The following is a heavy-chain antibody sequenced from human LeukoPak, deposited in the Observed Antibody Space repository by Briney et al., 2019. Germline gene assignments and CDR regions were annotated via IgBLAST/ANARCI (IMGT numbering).Heavy chain of an antibody. Sequence: SETLSLTCTVSGGSISSSSYYWGWIRQPPGKGLEGIGSIYYSGSTYYNPSLKSRVTISVDTSKNQFSLKLSSVTAADTAVYYCARRGPIAVAGKDYWGQGTLVTVSS. J-gene: IGHJ4*02. CDR1: GGSISSSSYY. CDR2: IYYSGST. D-gene: IGHD6-19*01. CDR3: ARRGPIAVAGKDY. V-gene: IGHV4-39*01.